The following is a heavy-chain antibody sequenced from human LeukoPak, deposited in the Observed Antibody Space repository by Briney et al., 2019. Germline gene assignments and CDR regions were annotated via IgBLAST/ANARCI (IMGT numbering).Heavy chain of an antibody. Sequence: PGGSLRLSCAASGFTFSSYEMNWVRQAPGKGLEWVSYISSSGNTIYYADSVKGRFTISRDNSKNTLYLQMNSLRAEDTAVYYCAKTGEVVVAASYYFDYWGQGTLVTVSS. D-gene: IGHD2-15*01. CDR2: ISSSGNTI. CDR3: AKTGEVVVAASYYFDY. V-gene: IGHV3-48*03. J-gene: IGHJ4*02. CDR1: GFTFSSYE.